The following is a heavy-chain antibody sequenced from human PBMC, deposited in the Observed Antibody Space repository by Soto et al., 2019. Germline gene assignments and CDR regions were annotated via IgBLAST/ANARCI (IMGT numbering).Heavy chain of an antibody. D-gene: IGHD6-19*01. V-gene: IGHV4-31*03. Sequence: QVQLQESGPGLVKPSQTLSLTCTVSGGSISSGGYYWSWIRQHPGKGLEWIGYIYYSGSTYYNPSLQSRVTISVDTSKNQFSLKLSSVTAADTAVYYCARAGRGVVYSSGWYVRAFDIWGQGTMVTVSS. CDR3: ARAGRGVVYSSGWYVRAFDI. CDR1: GGSISSGGYY. J-gene: IGHJ3*02. CDR2: IYYSGST.